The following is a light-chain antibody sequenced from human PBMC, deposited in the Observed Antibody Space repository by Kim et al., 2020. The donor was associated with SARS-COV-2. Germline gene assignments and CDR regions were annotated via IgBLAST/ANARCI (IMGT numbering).Light chain of an antibody. V-gene: IGLV1-40*01. J-gene: IGLJ2*01. Sequence: VTISCTGSSSNIGAGYDVHWYHQLPGTAPKLLIYGNSNRPSGVPDRFSGSKSGTSASLAITGLQAEDEADYYCQSYDSSLSGPVVFGGGTQLTVL. CDR1: SSNIGAGYD. CDR2: GNS. CDR3: QSYDSSLSGPVV.